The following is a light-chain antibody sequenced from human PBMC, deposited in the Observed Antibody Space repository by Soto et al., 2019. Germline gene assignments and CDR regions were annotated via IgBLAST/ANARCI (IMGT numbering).Light chain of an antibody. Sequence: AIQLTQSPSSLSASVGDRVTITCRASQGISSALAWYQQKPGKAPKLLIYDASSLESGVPSRFSGSGSGTDFTLTISSLQPEDFEIQSGQQFNSYLWTFGPGTKVEIK. CDR3: QQFNSYLWT. V-gene: IGKV1-13*02. J-gene: IGKJ1*01. CDR2: DAS. CDR1: QGISSA.